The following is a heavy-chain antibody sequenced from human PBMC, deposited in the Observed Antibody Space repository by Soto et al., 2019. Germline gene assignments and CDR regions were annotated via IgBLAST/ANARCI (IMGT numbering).Heavy chain of an antibody. V-gene: IGHV5-10-1*01. J-gene: IGHJ6*02. D-gene: IGHD3-10*01. CDR2: IDPSDSYT. CDR1: GYRFTSYW. CDR3: ATSQYYYGSGSFPNYGMDV. Sequence: GESLKISCKGSGYRFTSYWISWVRQMPGKGLEWMGRIDPSDSYTNYSPSFQGHVTVSADQFISTGYLQWSSLKASDTDMYYCATSQYYYGSGSFPNYGMDVWGQGTTVTVSS.